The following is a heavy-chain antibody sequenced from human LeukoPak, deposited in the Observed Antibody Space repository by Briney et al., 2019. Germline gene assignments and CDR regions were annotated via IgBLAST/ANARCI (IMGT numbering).Heavy chain of an antibody. CDR1: GYTFANYG. Sequence: AASVKVSCKASGYTFANYGINWVRQAPRQGLEWMGWISLDSGNTGYAQRVQGRVTLTTDTSTSTAYMELRSLRSDDTAVYFCARVTYLRPYKLDYWGQGTLVSISS. D-gene: IGHD1-1*01. CDR2: ISLDSGNT. J-gene: IGHJ4*02. CDR3: ARVTYLRPYKLDY. V-gene: IGHV1-18*01.